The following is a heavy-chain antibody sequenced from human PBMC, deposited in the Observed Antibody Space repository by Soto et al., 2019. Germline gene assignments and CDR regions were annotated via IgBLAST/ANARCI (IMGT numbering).Heavy chain of an antibody. D-gene: IGHD5-18*01. Sequence: GESLKISCQGSGYSFTSYWIGWVRQMPGKGLEWMGIIYPGDSDTRYSPSFQGQVTISADKSISTAYLQWSSLKASDTAMYYCARHAAMVAKYYYGMDVWGQGTTVTVSS. CDR1: GYSFTSYW. CDR3: ARHAAMVAKYYYGMDV. CDR2: IYPGDSDT. V-gene: IGHV5-51*01. J-gene: IGHJ6*02.